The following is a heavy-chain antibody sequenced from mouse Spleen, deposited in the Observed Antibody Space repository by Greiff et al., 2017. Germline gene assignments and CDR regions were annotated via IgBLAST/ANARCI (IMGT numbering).Heavy chain of an antibody. CDR2: INYDGSST. CDR1: GFTFSDYY. J-gene: IGHJ2*01. CDR3: ARGVGTYYFDY. D-gene: IGHD1-1*02. V-gene: IGHV5-16*01. Sequence: EVKLVESEGGLVQPGSSMKLSCTASGFTFSDYYMAWVRQVPEQGLEWVANINYDGSSTYYLDSLKSRFIISRDNAKNILYLQMSSLKSEDTATYYCARGVGTYYFDYWGQGTTRTVSS.